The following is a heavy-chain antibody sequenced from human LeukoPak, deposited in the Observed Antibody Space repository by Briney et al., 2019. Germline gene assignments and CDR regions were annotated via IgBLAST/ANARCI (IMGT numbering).Heavy chain of an antibody. J-gene: IGHJ5*02. Sequence: ASVKVSCKASGYTFTGYYMHWVRQAPGQGLEWMGWINPNSGGTNYAQKFQGRVTMTRDTSISTAYMELSRLRSDDTAAYYCARLITSQNIVIPWGQGTLVTVSS. D-gene: IGHD2/OR15-2a*01. V-gene: IGHV1-2*02. CDR1: GYTFTGYY. CDR2: INPNSGGT. CDR3: ARLITSQNIVIP.